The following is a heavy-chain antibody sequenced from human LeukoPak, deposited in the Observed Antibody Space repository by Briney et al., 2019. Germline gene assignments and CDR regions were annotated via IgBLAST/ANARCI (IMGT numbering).Heavy chain of an antibody. CDR3: AREKEGLIVVVPAAYYN. V-gene: IGHV3-23*01. D-gene: IGHD2-2*01. Sequence: PGGSLRLSCAASGFTFSSYAMSWVRQAPGKGLEWVSAISGSGGSTYYADSVKGRFTISRDNSKNTLYLQMNSLRAEDTAVYYCAREKEGLIVVVPAAYYNWGQGTLVTVSS. J-gene: IGHJ4*02. CDR2: ISGSGGST. CDR1: GFTFSSYA.